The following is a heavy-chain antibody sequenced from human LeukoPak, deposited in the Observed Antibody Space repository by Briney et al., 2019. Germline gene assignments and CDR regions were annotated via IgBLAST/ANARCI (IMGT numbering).Heavy chain of an antibody. CDR1: GFSLSTSGVG. Sequence: SGPTLVNPTQTLTLTCTFSGFSLSTSGVGVGWIRQPPGKALECLALIYWDDDKRYSPSLKSRLTITKDTSKNEVVLTMASMDPVGTGTYYCVHCPPRSSWFHWGQGALVTVFS. CDR3: VHCPPRSSWFH. J-gene: IGHJ4*02. D-gene: IGHD6-13*01. V-gene: IGHV2-5*02. CDR2: IYWDDDK.